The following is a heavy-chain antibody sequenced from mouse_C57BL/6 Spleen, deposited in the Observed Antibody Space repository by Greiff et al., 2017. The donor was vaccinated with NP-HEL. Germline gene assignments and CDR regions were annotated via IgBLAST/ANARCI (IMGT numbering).Heavy chain of an antibody. V-gene: IGHV1-76*01. CDR3: ARYYSNYWYFDV. Sequence: QVQLQQSGAELVRPGASVKLSCKASGFTFTDYYINWVKQRPGQGLEWIARIYPGSGNTYYNEKFKGKATLTAEKSSSTAYMQLSSLTSEDSAVYFCARYYSNYWYFDVWGTGTTVTVSS. J-gene: IGHJ1*03. CDR1: GFTFTDYY. D-gene: IGHD2-5*01. CDR2: IYPGSGNT.